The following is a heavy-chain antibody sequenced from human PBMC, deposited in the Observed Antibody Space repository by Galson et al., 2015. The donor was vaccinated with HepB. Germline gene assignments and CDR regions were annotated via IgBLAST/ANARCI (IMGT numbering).Heavy chain of an antibody. CDR2: ISGSGGST. D-gene: IGHD3-22*01. CDR3: ANSYYYDSSGYIAVDY. J-gene: IGHJ4*02. CDR1: GFTFGSYA. Sequence: SLRLSCAASGFTFGSYAMSWVRQAPGKGLEWVSAISGSGGSTYYADSVKGRFTISRDNSKNTLYLQMNSLRAEDTAVYYCANSYYYDSSGYIAVDYWGQGTLVTVSS. V-gene: IGHV3-23*01.